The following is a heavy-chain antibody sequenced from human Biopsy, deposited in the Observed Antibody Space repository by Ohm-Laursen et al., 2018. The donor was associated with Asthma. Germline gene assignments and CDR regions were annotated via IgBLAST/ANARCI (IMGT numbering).Heavy chain of an antibody. CDR2: GGSYYDGGLK. CDR1: GFTFRSYA. CDR3: SQYVIEFYLPPFHF. D-gene: IGHD2-21*01. V-gene: IGHV3-30-3*01. Sequence: SLRLSCAASGFTFRSYAMRWVRQAPGKGLEWVAVGGSYYDGGLKYYADSLNGRFTVPRDDSKNTLDLQMNSLRPDDTALYYCSQYVIEFYLPPFHFWGQGTLVTVSS. J-gene: IGHJ4*02.